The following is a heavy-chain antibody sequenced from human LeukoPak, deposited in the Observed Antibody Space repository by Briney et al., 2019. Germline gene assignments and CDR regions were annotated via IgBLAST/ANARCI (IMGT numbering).Heavy chain of an antibody. CDR1: GFTFSSYS. Sequence: KPGGSLRLSCAASGFTFSSYSMNWVRQAPGKGLEWVSSISSSSSYIYYADSVKGRFTISRDNSKNTLYLQMYSLRAEDTAVYYCARDSGYFDWFCAYWGQGTLVTVSS. J-gene: IGHJ4*02. D-gene: IGHD3-9*01. V-gene: IGHV3-21*01. CDR2: ISSSSSYI. CDR3: ARDSGYFDWFCAY.